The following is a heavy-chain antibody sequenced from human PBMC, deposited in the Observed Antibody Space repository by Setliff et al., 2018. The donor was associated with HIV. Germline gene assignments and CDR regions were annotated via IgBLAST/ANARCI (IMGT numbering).Heavy chain of an antibody. J-gene: IGHJ3*02. Sequence: SETLSLTCTVPGYSISSGYYWAWIRQPPGKGLEWIGHIYHAGNTYYNPSLKSRVTISVDTSKNQISLRLNSLTAADTALYYCARGTTLNVVPDAFDIWGQGTMVT. CDR3: ARGTTLNVVPDAFDI. D-gene: IGHD4-17*01. V-gene: IGHV4-38-2*02. CDR1: GYSISSGYY. CDR2: IYHAGNT.